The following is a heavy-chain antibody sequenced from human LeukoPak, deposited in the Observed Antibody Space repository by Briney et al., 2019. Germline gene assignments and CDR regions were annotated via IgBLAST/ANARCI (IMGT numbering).Heavy chain of an antibody. V-gene: IGHV4-34*01. CDR1: GGSFSGYY. Sequence: NPSETLSLTRAAYGGSFSGYYWSWIRQPPGKGLEWIGEINHSGSTNYNPSPKSRVTISVDTSKNQFSLKLSSVTAADTAVYYCARGPRGNVVVIAPRWGNWFDPWGQGTLVTVSS. J-gene: IGHJ5*02. CDR3: ARGPRGNVVVIAPRWGNWFDP. CDR2: INHSGST. D-gene: IGHD2-21*01.